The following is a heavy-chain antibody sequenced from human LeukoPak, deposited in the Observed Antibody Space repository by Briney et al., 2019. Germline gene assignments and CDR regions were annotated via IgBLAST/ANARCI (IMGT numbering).Heavy chain of an antibody. CDR2: INQDGTEK. CDR1: GFTFTTYW. V-gene: IGHV3-7*03. D-gene: IGHD3-22*01. J-gene: IGHJ4*02. Sequence: GESLRLSCAASGFTFTTYWMSWIRQLPGKGLEWVANINQDGTEKYYVDSVKGRFTISRDNSKNTLYQQMNSLKTEDTAVYYCATEGYYDSSGYYTDYWGQGTLVTVSS. CDR3: ATEGYYDSSGYYTDY.